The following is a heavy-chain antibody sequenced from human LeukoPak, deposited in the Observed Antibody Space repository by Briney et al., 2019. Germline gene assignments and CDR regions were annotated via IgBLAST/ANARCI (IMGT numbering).Heavy chain of an antibody. CDR3: ASQMSIAAYFDS. Sequence: GRSLRLPCAASGFKYNMHWVRQAPGKGLEWVAFISFDGSTAYYADSVQGRFTFSRDTSNNTLHLQMNSLRTEDTAVYYCASQMSIAAYFDSWGQGTLVTVSS. V-gene: IGHV3-30*04. D-gene: IGHD2-21*01. CDR2: ISFDGSTA. J-gene: IGHJ4*02. CDR1: GFKYN.